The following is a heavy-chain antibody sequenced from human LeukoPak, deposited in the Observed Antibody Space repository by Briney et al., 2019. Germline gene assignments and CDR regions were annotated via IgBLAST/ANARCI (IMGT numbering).Heavy chain of an antibody. J-gene: IGHJ6*02. D-gene: IGHD2-21*02. CDR2: INANNGGT. Sequence: ASVKVSCKASGNTFSDSYIHWMRQAPGQGLEWMGWINANNGGTHTAQKFQGRITMTRDTSISTAYMELSRLRSDDTAVYYCARGRPYCGGDCYYYYYYYGMDVWGQGTTVTVSS. V-gene: IGHV1-2*02. CDR3: ARGRPYCGGDCYYYYYYYGMDV. CDR1: GNTFSDSY.